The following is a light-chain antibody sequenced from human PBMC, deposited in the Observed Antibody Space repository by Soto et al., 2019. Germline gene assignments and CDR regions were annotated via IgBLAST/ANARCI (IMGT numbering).Light chain of an antibody. J-gene: IGLJ1*01. CDR3: AAWDDSLNDHNYV. Sequence: QSVLTQPPSASGTPGQRVTISCSGSSSNIGSNTVNWYQQLPGTAPKLLIYSNNQRPSGVPDRFSGSKSGTSASLAISGLQSEDEADYYCAAWDDSLNDHNYVFGTGTKLTVL. CDR2: SNN. CDR1: SSNIGSNT. V-gene: IGLV1-44*01.